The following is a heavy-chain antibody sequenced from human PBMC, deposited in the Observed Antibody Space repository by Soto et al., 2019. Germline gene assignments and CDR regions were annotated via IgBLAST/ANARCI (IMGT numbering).Heavy chain of an antibody. CDR2: ISGSGGST. CDR1: GFTFSSYA. Sequence: SGGSLRLSCAASGFTFSSYAMSWVRQAPGKGLEWVSAISGSGGSTYYADSVKGRFTISRDNSKNTLYLQMNSLRAEDTAVYYCAKQARSLLLRFLEWLSHFDYWGQGTLVTVSS. V-gene: IGHV3-23*01. J-gene: IGHJ4*02. D-gene: IGHD3-3*01. CDR3: AKQARSLLLRFLEWLSHFDY.